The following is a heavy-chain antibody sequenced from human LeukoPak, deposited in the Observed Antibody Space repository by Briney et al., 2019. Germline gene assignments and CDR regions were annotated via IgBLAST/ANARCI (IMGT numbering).Heavy chain of an antibody. CDR1: GYSFISYA. CDR2: ISAYSDNT. CDR3: ASMSGYYPSYYFDY. V-gene: IGHV1-18*01. D-gene: IGHD3-3*01. J-gene: IGHJ4*02. Sequence: ASVKVSCKASGYSFISYAFSWVRQAPGQGLEWVGWISAYSDNTDYAQKFQGRVSLTRDTSTSTAYMDLWSLRSDDTAVYYCASMSGYYPSYYFDYWGQGTLVTVSS.